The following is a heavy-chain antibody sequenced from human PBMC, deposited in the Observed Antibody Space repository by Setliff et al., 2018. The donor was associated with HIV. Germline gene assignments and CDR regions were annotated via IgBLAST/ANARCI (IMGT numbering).Heavy chain of an antibody. V-gene: IGHV4-39*07. CDR2: IHYNDGKT. CDR1: GDSITSSMHY. Sequence: SETLSLTCTVSGDSITSSMHYWSWIRQPPGKGLEFIGSIHYNDGKTYYNAALRSRVTISADTSKNQFSLNLTSVTAADTAVYYCARKNYGGAFDIWGLGTMVTVSS. J-gene: IGHJ3*02. D-gene: IGHD3-16*01. CDR3: ARKNYGGAFDI.